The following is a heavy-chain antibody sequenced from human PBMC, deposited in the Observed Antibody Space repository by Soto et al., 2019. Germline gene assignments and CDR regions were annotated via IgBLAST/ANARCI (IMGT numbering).Heavy chain of an antibody. D-gene: IGHD6-19*01. CDR1: GFTFSDYV. V-gene: IGHV3-23*01. J-gene: IGHJ4*02. CDR2: ISGIGGST. CDR3: AKAYKSGWKDYFDY. Sequence: PGGSLRLSCVASGFTFSDYVMTWVRQPPGKGLEWVSSISGIGGSTYYTDSLKGRFTNSRDISKDTVYLKMNSLRAEDTAVYYCAKAYKSGWKDYFDYWGQGTLVTVSS.